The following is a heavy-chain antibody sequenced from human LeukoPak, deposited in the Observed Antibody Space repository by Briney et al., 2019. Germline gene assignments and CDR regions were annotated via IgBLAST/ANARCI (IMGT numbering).Heavy chain of an antibody. CDR2: IYYSGST. CDR1: GVSISSSSYY. CDR3: ATCYGGYAAR. V-gene: IGHV4-39*05. D-gene: IGHD4-17*01. J-gene: IGHJ4*02. Sequence: SETPSLTCTVSGVSISSSSYYWGWIRQPPGKGLEWIGSIYYSGSTCYNPSLKSRVTISVDTSKNQFSLKLSSVTAADTAVYYCATCYGGYAARWGQGTLVTVSS.